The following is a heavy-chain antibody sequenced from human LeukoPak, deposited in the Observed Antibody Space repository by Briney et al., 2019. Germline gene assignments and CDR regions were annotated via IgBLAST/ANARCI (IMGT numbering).Heavy chain of an antibody. Sequence: PGGSLRLSCAASGFTFSSYEMNWVRQAPRKGLEWVSYISSSGSTIYYADSVKGRFTISRDNARNSLYLQMNSLRAEDTAVYYCASRLAYYFDYWGQGTLVTVSS. V-gene: IGHV3-48*03. CDR2: ISSSGSTI. CDR1: GFTFSSYE. J-gene: IGHJ4*02. CDR3: ASRLAYYFDY. D-gene: IGHD6-25*01.